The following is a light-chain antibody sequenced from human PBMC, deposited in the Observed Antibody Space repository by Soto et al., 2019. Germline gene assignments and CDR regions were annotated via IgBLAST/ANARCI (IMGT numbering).Light chain of an antibody. CDR2: DAS. CDR3: QQRMVWPPIT. V-gene: IGKV3-11*01. Sequence: EVVLTQSPATLSLSPGERATLSCRASQSVSIYLAWFQQKPGQAPRLLIYDASNRATGIPARFSGSGSGTDFTLTISSLEPEDFAVYYCQQRMVWPPITFGQGTRLEVK. J-gene: IGKJ5*01. CDR1: QSVSIY.